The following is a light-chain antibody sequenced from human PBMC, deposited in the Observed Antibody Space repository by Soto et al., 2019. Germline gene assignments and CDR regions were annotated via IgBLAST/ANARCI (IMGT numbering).Light chain of an antibody. CDR1: SSDVGGYNY. J-gene: IGLJ1*01. Sequence: QSVLTQPASVSGSPGQSITISCTGTSSDVGGYNYVSWYQHHPGKAPKLMIFDVSNRPSGVSNRFSGSKSGNTASLTISGLQPEDEADYYCSSYTTSNTRQIVFGTGTKVPVL. V-gene: IGLV2-14*03. CDR2: DVS. CDR3: SSYTTSNTRQIV.